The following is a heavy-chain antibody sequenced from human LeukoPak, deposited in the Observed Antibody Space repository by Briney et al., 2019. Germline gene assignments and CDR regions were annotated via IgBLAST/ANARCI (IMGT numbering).Heavy chain of an antibody. CDR1: GFTFSSYE. Sequence: GGSLRLSCAASGFTFSSYEMNWVRQAPGKGLEWGSIIYSSDYTYYADSVKGRFTISRDNSKNTLYLQMNSLRVEDSAVYYCATERPDSRVLDYWGQGLVVTVSS. D-gene: IGHD3-10*01. J-gene: IGHJ4*02. CDR2: IYSSDYT. V-gene: IGHV3-66*01. CDR3: ATERPDSRVLDY.